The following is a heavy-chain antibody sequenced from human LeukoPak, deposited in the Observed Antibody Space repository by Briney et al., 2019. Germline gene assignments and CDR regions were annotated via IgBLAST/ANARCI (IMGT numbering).Heavy chain of an antibody. CDR2: ISYDGSNK. Sequence: GGSLRLSCAASGFTFSSYSMHWVRQAPGKGLEWVAVISYDGSNKYYADSVKGRFTISRDNSKNTLYLQMNSLRAEDTAVYYCAKPRWLQSRGPVDYWGQGTLVTVSS. CDR1: GFTFSSYS. V-gene: IGHV3-30*18. D-gene: IGHD5-24*01. J-gene: IGHJ4*02. CDR3: AKPRWLQSRGPVDY.